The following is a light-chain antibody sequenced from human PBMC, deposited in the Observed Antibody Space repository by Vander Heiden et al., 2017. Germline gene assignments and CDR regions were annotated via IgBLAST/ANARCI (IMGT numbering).Light chain of an antibody. CDR2: GKN. CDR1: SLRNYY. Sequence: SSDLTHDPAVSVALGQTVRITCQGDSLRNYYASWYQQKSGQAPALIIFGKNNRPSGIPERFSGSSSGNTTSLTITGAQAADEADYYCNSRDNSGHHLVFGGGTKLTVL. V-gene: IGLV3-19*01. CDR3: NSRDNSGHHLV. J-gene: IGLJ2*01.